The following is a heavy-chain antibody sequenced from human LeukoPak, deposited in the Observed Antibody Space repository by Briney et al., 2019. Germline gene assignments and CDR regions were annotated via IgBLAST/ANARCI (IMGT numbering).Heavy chain of an antibody. J-gene: IGHJ5*02. CDR2: INPNSGVT. D-gene: IGHD3-10*01. CDR3: ARGSVRGEFDP. Sequence: GASVKVSCKASGYTFTGHYLHWVRQVPGQGLEWMGWINPNSGVTKYSQKFQGRVTMTRDTSITTAYMELNRLRPDDTAVYFCARGSVRGEFDPWGQGTLVTVSS. V-gene: IGHV1-2*02. CDR1: GYTFTGHY.